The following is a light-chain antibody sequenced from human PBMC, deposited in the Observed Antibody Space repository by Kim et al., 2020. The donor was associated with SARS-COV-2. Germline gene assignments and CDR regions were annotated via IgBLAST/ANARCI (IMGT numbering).Light chain of an antibody. CDR3: CSGKV. J-gene: IGLJ3*02. Sequence: QSALTQPASVSGSPGQSITISCTGTSSDVGSYNLVSWYQQHPGKAPKLMIYEGSKRPSGVSNRFSGSKSGNTASLTISGLQAEDEADYYCCSGKVFGGGTQLTVL. CDR2: EGS. V-gene: IGLV2-23*01. CDR1: SSDVGSYNL.